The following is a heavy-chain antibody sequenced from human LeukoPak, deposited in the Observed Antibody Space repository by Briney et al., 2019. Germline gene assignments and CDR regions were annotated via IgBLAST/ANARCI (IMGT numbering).Heavy chain of an antibody. CDR3: AREYYYDSSGYHPL. CDR1: GYTFTGYY. CDR2: INPNSGGT. J-gene: IGHJ4*02. V-gene: IGHV1-2*02. Sequence: ASVKVSCKASGYTFTGYYMHWVRQAPGQGLEWMGWINPNSGGTNYAQKFQGRVTMTRDTSISTAYMELSRLRSDDTAVYYCAREYYYDSSGYHPLWGQGTLVTVSS. D-gene: IGHD3-22*01.